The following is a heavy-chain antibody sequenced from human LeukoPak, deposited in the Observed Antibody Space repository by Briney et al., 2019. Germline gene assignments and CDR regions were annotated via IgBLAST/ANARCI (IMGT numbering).Heavy chain of an antibody. CDR1: GGSISSYY. J-gene: IGHJ6*03. CDR2: IYYSGST. CDR3: ARVSEGVAAAKPYYYYYYMDV. V-gene: IGHV4-59*01. D-gene: IGHD6-13*01. Sequence: PSETLSLTCTVSGGSISSYYWSWIRQPPGKGLEWIGYIYYSGSTNYNPSLKSRVTISVDTSTNQFSLKLSSVTAADTAVYYCARVSEGVAAAKPYYYYYYMDVWGKGTTVTVSS.